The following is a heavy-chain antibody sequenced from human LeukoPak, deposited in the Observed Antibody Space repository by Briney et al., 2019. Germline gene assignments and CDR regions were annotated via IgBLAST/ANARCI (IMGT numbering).Heavy chain of an antibody. CDR3: ARDHGPQYYDILTGYLFDY. CDR2: INPSGGST. Sequence: VASVKVSCKASGYTFTSYYMHWVRQGPGQGLEWMGIINPSGGSTSYAQKFQGRVTMTRDTSTSTVYMELSSLRSEDTAVYYCARDHGPQYYDILTGYLFDYWGQGTLVTVSS. V-gene: IGHV1-46*01. D-gene: IGHD3-9*01. J-gene: IGHJ4*02. CDR1: GYTFTSYY.